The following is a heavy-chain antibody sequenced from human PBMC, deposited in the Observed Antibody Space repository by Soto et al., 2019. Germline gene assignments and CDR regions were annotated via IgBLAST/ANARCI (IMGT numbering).Heavy chain of an antibody. D-gene: IGHD2-21*02. CDR3: ARGTLFRGGDSYYDH. V-gene: IGHV1-69*06. J-gene: IGHJ4*02. CDR1: GGTFSSYG. CDR2: IIPVLGTI. Sequence: QVQLVQSGAELKKPGSSVNVSCKASGGTFSSYGFNWVRQAPGQGLEWMGGIIPVLGTINYALKFQGRVTITADKSTNTVYMDVSSLRSEDTALYYCARGTLFRGGDSYYDHWGLGTLVTVSS.